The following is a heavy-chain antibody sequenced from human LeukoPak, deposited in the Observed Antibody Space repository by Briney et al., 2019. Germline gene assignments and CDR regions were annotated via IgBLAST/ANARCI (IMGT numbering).Heavy chain of an antibody. J-gene: IGHJ5*02. CDR2: IYYSGST. CDR3: ARQASPGYCSGGSCYRKYNWFDP. CDR1: GGSISSSSYY. Sequence: SESQSLTCTVSGGSISSSSYYWGWIRQPPGKGLEWIGSIYYSGSTYYNPSLKSRVTISVDTSKNQFSLKLSSVTAADTAVYYCARQASPGYCSGGSCYRKYNWFDPWGQGTLVTVSS. D-gene: IGHD2-15*01. V-gene: IGHV4-39*01.